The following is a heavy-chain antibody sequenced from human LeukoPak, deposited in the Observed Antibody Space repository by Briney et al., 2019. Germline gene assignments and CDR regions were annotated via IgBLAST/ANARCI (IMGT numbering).Heavy chain of an antibody. J-gene: IGHJ4*02. CDR2: ISAYNGNT. CDR3: ARFPLGGYSGYDYVGYFDY. D-gene: IGHD5-12*01. V-gene: IGHV1-18*01. CDR1: GYTFTSYG. Sequence: ASVKVSCKASGYTFTSYGISWVRQAPGQGREWMGWISAYNGNTIYAQKLQDRVTMTIDTSTSTAYMELRSLRSDDTAMYYCARFPLGGYSGYDYVGYFDYWGQGTLVTVSS.